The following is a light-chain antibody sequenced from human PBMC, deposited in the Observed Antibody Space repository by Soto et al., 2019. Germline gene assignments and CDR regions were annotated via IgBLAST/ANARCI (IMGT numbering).Light chain of an antibody. V-gene: IGLV2-14*01. Sequence: QSALTQPASVSGSPGQSITISCTGTSSDVGDYNYVSWYQQHPGKAPKLMIYEVSNRPSGASNRFSGSKSGNTASLTISGLQTEDEADYYCYSYRGSNAWVFGGGTKLTVL. CDR3: YSYRGSNAWV. CDR1: SSDVGDYNY. J-gene: IGLJ3*02. CDR2: EVS.